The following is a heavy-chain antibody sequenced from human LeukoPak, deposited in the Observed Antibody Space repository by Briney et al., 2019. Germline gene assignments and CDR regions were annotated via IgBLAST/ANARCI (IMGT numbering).Heavy chain of an antibody. CDR2: IYYSGNT. V-gene: IGHV4-39*01. CDR1: GVSISSSNSY. J-gene: IGHJ4*02. Sequence: SENLSLTCTVSGVSISSSNSYWGWIRQPPGKGLEWIGSIYYSGNTYYNASLKSQASISIDTSKNQFSLRLTSVTAAATAVYYCARQTGSGLFILPGGQGTLVTVSS. CDR3: ARQTGSGLFILP. D-gene: IGHD3/OR15-3a*01.